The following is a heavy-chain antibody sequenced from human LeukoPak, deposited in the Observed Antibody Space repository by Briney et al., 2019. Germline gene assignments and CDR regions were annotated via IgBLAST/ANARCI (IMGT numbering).Heavy chain of an antibody. D-gene: IGHD3-10*01. CDR1: GFTVSSNY. V-gene: IGHV3-53*01. Sequence: GGSLRLSCAASGFTVSSNYMSWVRQAPGKGLEWVSVIYSGGNTYYADSVKGRFTISRDNSKNTVYFQLDSLRAEDTAVYYCARMIPYGSGRQHPGKYYFDYWGQGTLVTVSS. CDR3: ARMIPYGSGRQHPGKYYFDY. CDR2: IYSGGNT. J-gene: IGHJ4*02.